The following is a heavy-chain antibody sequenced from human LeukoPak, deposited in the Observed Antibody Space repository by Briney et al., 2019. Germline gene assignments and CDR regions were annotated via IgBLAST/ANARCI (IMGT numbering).Heavy chain of an antibody. CDR3: ARGSRFGELDY. V-gene: IGHV4-34*01. D-gene: IGHD3-10*01. J-gene: IGHJ4*02. Sequence: SETLSLTCAVYGGSFSGYSWSWIRQPPGKGLEWIGEIKHSGGTNYNPSLKSRVTISVDTSKNQFSLKLNSVTAADTAVYCCARGSRFGELDYWGQGTLVTVSS. CDR1: GGSFSGYS. CDR2: IKHSGGT.